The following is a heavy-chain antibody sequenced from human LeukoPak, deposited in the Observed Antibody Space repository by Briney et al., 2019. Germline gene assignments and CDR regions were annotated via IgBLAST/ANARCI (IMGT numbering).Heavy chain of an antibody. CDR3: ARRIVVVPAAMSGGWFDP. D-gene: IGHD2-2*01. CDR1: GGSLSGYY. V-gene: IGHV4-34*01. CDR2: INHSGST. J-gene: IGHJ5*02. Sequence: SETLSLTCAVYGGSLSGYYWSWIRQPPGKGLEWIGEINHSGSTNYNPSLKSRVTISVDTSKNQFSLKLSSVTAADTAVYYCARRIVVVPAAMSGGWFDPWGQGTLVTVSS.